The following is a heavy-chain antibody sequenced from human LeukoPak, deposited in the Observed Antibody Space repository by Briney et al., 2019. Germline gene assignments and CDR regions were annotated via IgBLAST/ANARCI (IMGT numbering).Heavy chain of an antibody. J-gene: IGHJ6*03. CDR3: AASVTVITHYMDV. D-gene: IGHD4-17*01. Sequence: ASVKVSCKASGYTFTSYGISWVRQAPGQGLEWMGWISAYNGNTNYAQKLQGRVTTTTDTSTSTAYVELRSLRSDDTAVYYCAASVTVITHYMDVWGKGTTVTVSS. V-gene: IGHV1-18*01. CDR2: ISAYNGNT. CDR1: GYTFTSYG.